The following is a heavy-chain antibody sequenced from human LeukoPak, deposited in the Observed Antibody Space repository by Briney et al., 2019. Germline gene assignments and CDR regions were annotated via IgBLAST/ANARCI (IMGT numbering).Heavy chain of an antibody. D-gene: IGHD3-16*02. Sequence: SETLSPTCAVYGGSFSGYYWSWIRQPPGKGPEWIGEINHSGSTNYNPSLKSRVTISVDTSKNQFSLKLSSVTAADTAVYYCARGFPDYVWGSYRRNWFDPWGQGTLVTVSS. V-gene: IGHV4-34*01. CDR2: INHSGST. CDR3: ARGFPDYVWGSYRRNWFDP. J-gene: IGHJ5*02. CDR1: GGSFSGYY.